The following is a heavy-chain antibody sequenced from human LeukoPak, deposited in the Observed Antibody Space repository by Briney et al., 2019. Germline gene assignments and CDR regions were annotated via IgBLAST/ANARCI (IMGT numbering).Heavy chain of an antibody. J-gene: IGHJ5*02. CDR3: ARGVVMVAARAWFDP. V-gene: IGHV1-46*01. CDR2: INPSGGST. CDR1: GYTFTSYY. D-gene: IGHD2-15*01. Sequence: ASVKVSCKASGYTFTSYYMHWVRQAPGQGLEWMGIINPSGGSTSYAQKFQGRVTMTRDTSTSTAYMELRSLRSDDTAVYYCARGVVMVAARAWFDPWGQGTLVTVSS.